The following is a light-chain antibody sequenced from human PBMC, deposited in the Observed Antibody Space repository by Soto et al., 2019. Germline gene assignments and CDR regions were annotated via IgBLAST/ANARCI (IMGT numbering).Light chain of an antibody. CDR2: AAS. CDR3: QQSYSTPWT. CDR1: QSICSY. J-gene: IGKJ1*01. V-gene: IGKV1-39*01. Sequence: DIQMTQSPSSLSASVGDRVTITCRASQSICSYLPWYQQQPGKAPTLLIYAASSLQSVVTSRFSGSGSGTDFTLTISSLQAEDYATYYCQQSYSTPWTFGQGTEVEIK.